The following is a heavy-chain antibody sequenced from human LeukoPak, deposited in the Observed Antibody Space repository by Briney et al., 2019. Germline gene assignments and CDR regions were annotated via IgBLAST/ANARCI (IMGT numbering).Heavy chain of an antibody. CDR3: ASGRHDFLH. CDR1: GFVFSTYW. CDR2: INLDGTEE. V-gene: IGHV3-7*01. J-gene: IGHJ4*02. D-gene: IGHD3/OR15-3a*01. Sequence: GGSLRLSCAASGFVFSTYWMTWVRQAPGKGLERVANINLDGTEEHYVDSSLKGRFTISRGNAKNSLYLQMTSLRVEDTAVYYCASGRHDFLHWGQGTLVTVSS.